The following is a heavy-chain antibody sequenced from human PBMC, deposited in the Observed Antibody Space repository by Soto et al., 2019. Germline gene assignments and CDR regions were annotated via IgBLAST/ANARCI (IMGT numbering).Heavy chain of an antibody. CDR3: ARDQPAYSPGYGLGY. J-gene: IGHJ4*02. V-gene: IGHV3-21*01. CDR2: ISSSSSYI. CDR1: GFTFSSYS. Sequence: EVQLVESGGGLVKPGGSLRLSCAASGFTFSSYSMNWVRQAPGKGLEWVSSISSSSSYIYYADSVKGRFTISRDNAKNSLSLQMNSLRAEDTAVYDCARDQPAYSPGYGLGYWGQGTLVTVSS. D-gene: IGHD5-18*01.